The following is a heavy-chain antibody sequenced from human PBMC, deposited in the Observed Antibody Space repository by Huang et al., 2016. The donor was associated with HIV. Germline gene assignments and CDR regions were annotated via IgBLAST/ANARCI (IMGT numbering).Heavy chain of an antibody. CDR1: GFTFSSYG. CDR2: IWDDGSNK. J-gene: IGHJ1*01. V-gene: IGHV3-33*08. Sequence: QVQLVESGGGVVQPGRSLRLSCAASGFTFSSYGMHWVCHAPGKGVEWVAVIWDDGSNKYYADSVKGRFTISRDNSKNTLYLQMNSLKTEDTAVYYCALKGDSSGWEYFRHWGQGTLVTVSS. D-gene: IGHD6-19*01. CDR3: ALKGDSSGWEYFRH.